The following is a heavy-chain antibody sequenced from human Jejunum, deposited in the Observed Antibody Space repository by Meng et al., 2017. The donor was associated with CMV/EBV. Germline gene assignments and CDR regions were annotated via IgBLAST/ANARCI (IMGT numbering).Heavy chain of an antibody. V-gene: IGHV1-2*02. J-gene: IGHJ4*02. Sequence: SGYSFVEYYMHWIRQAPGQGLEWVGWINPYSGTANYAQRFQGRVTMTSDTSISTAYMELTGLRSDDTAVYYCARVPWNLEWIFNYWGQGTLVTVSS. CDR1: GYSFVEYY. CDR3: ARVPWNLEWIFNY. D-gene: IGHD3-3*01. CDR2: INPYSGTA.